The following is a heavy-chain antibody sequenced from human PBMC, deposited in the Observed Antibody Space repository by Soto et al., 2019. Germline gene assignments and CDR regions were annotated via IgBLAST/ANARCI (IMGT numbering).Heavy chain of an antibody. V-gene: IGHV3-23*01. CDR3: AKKEYCTDV. Sequence: EVQMLESGGGLVQPGGSLRLPCAASGFTLSSYAMNWVRQAPGKGLEWVSAISSSGNGGNTYYADSVKGRFTISRDNSKNTVYLQMNSLRTEDTAVYYCAKKEYCTDVWGKGTTVTVSA. D-gene: IGHD2-8*02. CDR2: ISSSGNGGNT. CDR1: GFTLSSYA. J-gene: IGHJ6*04.